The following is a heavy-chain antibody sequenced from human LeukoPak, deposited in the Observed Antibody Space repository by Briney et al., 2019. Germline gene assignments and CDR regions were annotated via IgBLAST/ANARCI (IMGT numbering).Heavy chain of an antibody. J-gene: IGHJ4*02. CDR3: TRSTYSGSYHGVDY. D-gene: IGHD1-26*01. V-gene: IGHV3-49*04. Sequence: QTGGSLRLSCTASGFTFGDYAMSWVRQAPGKGLEWVGFIRSKAYGGTTEYAASVKGRFTISRDDSKSIAYLQMNSLKTEDTAVYYCTRSTYSGSYHGVDYWGQGTLVTVSS. CDR2: IRSKAYGGTT. CDR1: GFTFGDYA.